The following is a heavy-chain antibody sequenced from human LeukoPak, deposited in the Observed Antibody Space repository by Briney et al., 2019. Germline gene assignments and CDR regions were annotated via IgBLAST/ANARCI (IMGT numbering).Heavy chain of an antibody. Sequence: GGSLRLSCAASGFTFSDYYMSWIRQAPGKGLEWVSYISSSGSTIYYADSVKGRFTISRSNSKNTLCLQMNNMRAEDTAVYYCARDPNGDYVGAFEMWGPGTKVTVSS. V-gene: IGHV3-11*01. CDR3: ARDPNGDYVGAFEM. D-gene: IGHD4-17*01. J-gene: IGHJ3*02. CDR2: ISSSGSTI. CDR1: GFTFSDYY.